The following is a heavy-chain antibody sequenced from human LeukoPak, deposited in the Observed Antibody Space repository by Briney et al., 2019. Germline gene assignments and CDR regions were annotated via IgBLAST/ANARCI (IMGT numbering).Heavy chain of an antibody. CDR1: GYTFTGYY. Sequence: GASLKVSCKASGYTFTGYYMHWVRQAPGQGLEWMGWINPNSGGTNYAQKFQGRVTMTRDTSISTAYMELSRLRSDDTAVYYCARCPPPMTTLKYYFDYWGQGTLVTVSS. D-gene: IGHD3-16*01. CDR3: ARCPPPMTTLKYYFDY. J-gene: IGHJ4*02. V-gene: IGHV1-2*02. CDR2: INPNSGGT.